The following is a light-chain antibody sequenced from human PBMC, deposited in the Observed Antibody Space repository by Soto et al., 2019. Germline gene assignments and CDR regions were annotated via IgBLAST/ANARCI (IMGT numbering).Light chain of an antibody. CDR2: SDL. CDR1: SSNFGAGHD. Sequence: QSVLTQPPSVSGAPGQRVTISCTGSSSNFGAGHDVHWYQQVPGTAHKLLIYSDLNRTSGVPARFSGSRSGTSVSLAITGLEAEDEADYYCQAYDNDLRGWVFGGGTKVTVL. V-gene: IGLV1-40*01. J-gene: IGLJ3*02. CDR3: QAYDNDLRGWV.